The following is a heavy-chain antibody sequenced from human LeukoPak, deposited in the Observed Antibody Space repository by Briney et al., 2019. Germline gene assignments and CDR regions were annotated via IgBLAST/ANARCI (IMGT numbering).Heavy chain of an antibody. CDR1: GGSISSYY. CDR2: IYYSGST. D-gene: IGHD3-9*01. J-gene: IGHJ4*02. V-gene: IGHV4-59*01. CDR3: ARGNRILTGYYQFDY. Sequence: SETLSLTCTVSGGSISSYYWSWIRQPPGKGLEWIRHIYYSGSTNYNPSLKSRVTISVDTSKNQFSLKLSSVTAADTAVYYCARGNRILTGYYQFDYWGQGTLVTVSS.